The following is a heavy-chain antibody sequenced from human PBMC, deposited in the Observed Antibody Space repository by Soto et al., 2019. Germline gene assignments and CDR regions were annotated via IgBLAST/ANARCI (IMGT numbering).Heavy chain of an antibody. CDR1: GYTFSQFG. CDR2: TIPILGIA. CDR3: AGGGSSWPDY. J-gene: IGHJ4*02. V-gene: IGHV1-69*04. D-gene: IGHD6-13*01. Sequence: GASVKVSCKASGYTFSQFGISWVRQAPGQGLEWMARTIPILGIANYAQKFQGRVTMTADKSTSTAYMELSSLRSEDTAVYYCAGGGSSWPDYWGQGTLVTVSS.